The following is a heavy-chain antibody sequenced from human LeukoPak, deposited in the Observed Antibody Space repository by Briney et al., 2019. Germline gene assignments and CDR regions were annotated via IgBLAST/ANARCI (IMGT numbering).Heavy chain of an antibody. V-gene: IGHV3-15*01. D-gene: IGHD2-21*01. Sequence: GGSLRLSCAACGFSFANAWMTWVRQAPGKGLEWVGRIKSKSDGGTIDYAAPVKGRFTISRDDSKNTVYLQMNSLKTEDTGVYYCSTSSVHINDYWGQGTLVTVSS. CDR3: STSSVHINDY. CDR1: GFSFANAW. J-gene: IGHJ4*02. CDR2: IKSKSDGGTI.